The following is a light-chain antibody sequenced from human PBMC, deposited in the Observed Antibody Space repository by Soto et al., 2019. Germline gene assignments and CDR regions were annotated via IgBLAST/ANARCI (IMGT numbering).Light chain of an antibody. CDR3: QQLNSFPLT. V-gene: IGKV1-9*01. CDR1: QGIDSF. CDR2: AAS. Sequence: IQLTQSPSSLSAFVGDRVTITCRASQGIDSFLVWYQQIPGKAPKLLIYAASTLQSGVPSRFSGSGSGTDFTLTLSSLQPEDCARYYCQQLNSFPLTFGGGTKVEIK. J-gene: IGKJ4*01.